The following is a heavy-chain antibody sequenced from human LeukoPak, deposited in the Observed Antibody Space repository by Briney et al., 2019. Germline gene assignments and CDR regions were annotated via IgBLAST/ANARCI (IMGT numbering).Heavy chain of an antibody. V-gene: IGHV3-23*01. CDR2: ISGSGGST. D-gene: IGHD3-10*01. CDR3: AKRSGSRSYSSYSFDY. CDR1: GFTFSTYA. J-gene: IGHJ4*02. Sequence: PGGSLRLSCAASGFTFSTYAMSWVRQAPGKGLEWVSAISGSGGSTYYADSVKGRFTISRDNSKNTLYLQMNSLRAEDTAVYYCAKRSGSRSYSSYSFDYWGQGTLVTVSS.